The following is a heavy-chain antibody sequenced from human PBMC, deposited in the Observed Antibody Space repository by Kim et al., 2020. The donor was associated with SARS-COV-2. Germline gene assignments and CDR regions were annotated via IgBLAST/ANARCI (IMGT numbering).Heavy chain of an antibody. V-gene: IGHV4-61*02. CDR2: IYTSGST. CDR3: ARERVVITTVFYFDL. Sequence: SETLSLTCTVSGGSISSGSYYWSWIRQPAGKGLEWIGRIYTSGSTNNNPSLKSRVTISVDTSKNQFSLKLSSVTAADTAVYYCARERVVITTVFYFDLWGRGTLVTVSS. D-gene: IGHD3-22*01. J-gene: IGHJ2*01. CDR1: GGSISSGSYY.